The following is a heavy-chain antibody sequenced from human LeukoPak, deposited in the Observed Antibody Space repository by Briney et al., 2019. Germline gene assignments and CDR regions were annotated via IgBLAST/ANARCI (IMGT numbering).Heavy chain of an antibody. J-gene: IGHJ5*02. CDR1: GGTFSSYA. V-gene: IGHV1-69*05. CDR2: IIPIFGTA. Sequence: SVEVSCKASGGTFSSYAISWVRQAPGQGLEWMGRIIPIFGTANYAQKFQGRVTITTDESTSTAYMELSSLRSEDTAVYYCARDGVRYYDSSGYLNWFDPWGQGTLVTVSS. D-gene: IGHD3-22*01. CDR3: ARDGVRYYDSSGYLNWFDP.